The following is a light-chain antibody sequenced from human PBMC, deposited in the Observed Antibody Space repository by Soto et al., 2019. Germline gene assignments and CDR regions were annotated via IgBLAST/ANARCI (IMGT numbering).Light chain of an antibody. CDR1: SSDIGAYNY. CDR3: SSHGGANNFYV. Sequence: QSSLDHPPSSSGSPGQSVTISCTGTSSDIGAYNYVSWYQQHPGKVPKLMIYEVSKRPSGVPDRFSASKSGNTASLTVSGLQAEDEADYYCSSHGGANNFYVFVTGTKVTVL. V-gene: IGLV2-8*01. CDR2: EVS. J-gene: IGLJ1*01.